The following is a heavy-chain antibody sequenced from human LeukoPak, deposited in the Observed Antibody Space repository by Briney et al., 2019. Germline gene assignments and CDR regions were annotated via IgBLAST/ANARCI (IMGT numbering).Heavy chain of an antibody. CDR2: ISSSSYT. V-gene: IGHV3-11*06. CDR1: GFTFSDYY. D-gene: IGHD5-18*01. J-gene: IGHJ4*02. CDR3: AIRGYSYGQDRFDY. Sequence: GGSLRLSCAASGFTFSDYYMSWIRQAPGKGLEWVSYISSSSYTNYADSVKGRFTISRDNAKNSLYLQMNSLRAEDTAVYYCAIRGYSYGQDRFDYWGQGTLVTVSS.